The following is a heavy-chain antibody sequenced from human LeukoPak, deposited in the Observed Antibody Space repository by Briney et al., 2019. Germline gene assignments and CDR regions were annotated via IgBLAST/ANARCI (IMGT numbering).Heavy chain of an antibody. J-gene: IGHJ4*02. CDR3: ASDVYSYGYYFDY. D-gene: IGHD5-18*01. CDR2: ISAYNGNT. V-gene: IGHV1-18*01. CDR1: GYTFTSYG. Sequence: GASVKVSCKASGYTFTSYGISWVRQAPGQGLEWMGWISAYNGNTNYAQKFQGRVTITADESTSTAYMELSSLRSEDTAVYYCASDVYSYGYYFDYWGQGTLVTVSS.